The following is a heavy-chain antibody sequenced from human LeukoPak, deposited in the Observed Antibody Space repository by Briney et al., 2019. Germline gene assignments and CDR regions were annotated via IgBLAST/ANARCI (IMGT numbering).Heavy chain of an antibody. Sequence: ASVKVSCKGSGYTFTDYYIHWVRQAPGQGLEWMGWINPKSGGTNYAQKFQGRVTMTRDTSISTAYMELRPDDTAVYYCATLGISGYFRDYWGQGTLVAVSS. J-gene: IGHJ4*02. D-gene: IGHD3-22*01. CDR2: INPKSGGT. CDR1: GYTFTDYY. CDR3: ATLGISGYFRDY. V-gene: IGHV1-2*02.